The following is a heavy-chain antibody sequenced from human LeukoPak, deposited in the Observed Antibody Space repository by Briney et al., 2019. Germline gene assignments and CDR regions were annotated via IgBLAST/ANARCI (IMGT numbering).Heavy chain of an antibody. CDR2: IIPIFGTA. CDR1: GGTFSSYA. V-gene: IGHV1-69*13. CDR3: ASDNYYDSSGYHNYFDY. Sequence: SVKVSCKASGGTFSSYAISWVRQAPGQGLEWMGGIIPIFGTANYAQKFQGRVTITADESTSTAYMELRSLRSEDTAVYYCASDNYYDSSGYHNYFDYWGQGTLVTVSS. D-gene: IGHD3-22*01. J-gene: IGHJ4*02.